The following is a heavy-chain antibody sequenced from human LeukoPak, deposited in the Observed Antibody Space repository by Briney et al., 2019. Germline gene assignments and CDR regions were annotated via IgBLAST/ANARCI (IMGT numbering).Heavy chain of an antibody. CDR1: GFTFSTNA. J-gene: IGHJ4*02. CDR3: AKDVGKWESLHFFDY. CDR2: ISGSGAST. V-gene: IGHV3-23*01. Sequence: GGSLRLSCLTSGFTFSTNAMSLVRQAPGKGLEWISGISGSGASTYYADSVTGRFTISRDNSRNTLYLQMNSLRGDDTAVYYCAKDVGKWESLHFFDYWGQGTLVTVSS. D-gene: IGHD1-26*01.